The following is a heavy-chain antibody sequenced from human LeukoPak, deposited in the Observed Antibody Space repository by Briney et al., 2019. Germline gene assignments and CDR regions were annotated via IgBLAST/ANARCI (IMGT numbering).Heavy chain of an antibody. CDR3: AKRSPGISAAGPFDY. D-gene: IGHD6-25*01. CDR2: ISGSGGST. V-gene: IGHV3-23*01. J-gene: IGHJ4*02. CDR1: GFTFSSYA. Sequence: PGRSLRLSCAASGFTFSSYAMSWVRQAPGKGLEWVSAISGSGGSTYYADSVKGRFTISRDNSKNTLYLQMNSLRAEDTAVYYSAKRSPGISAAGPFDYWGQGTLVTVSS.